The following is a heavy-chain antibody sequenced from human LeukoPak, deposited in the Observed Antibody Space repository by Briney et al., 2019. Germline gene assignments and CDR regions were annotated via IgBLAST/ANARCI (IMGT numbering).Heavy chain of an antibody. CDR3: AKVGTYRDSSGYYFHYYYYYMDV. CDR2: IRYDGSNK. CDR1: GFTFSSYG. Sequence: GGSLRLSCAASGFTFSSYGMHWVRQAPGKGLEWVAFIRYDGSNKYYADSVKGRFTISRDNSKNTLYLQMNSLRAEDTAVYYCAKVGTYRDSSGYYFHYYYYYMDVWGKGTTVTISS. J-gene: IGHJ6*03. D-gene: IGHD3-22*01. V-gene: IGHV3-30*02.